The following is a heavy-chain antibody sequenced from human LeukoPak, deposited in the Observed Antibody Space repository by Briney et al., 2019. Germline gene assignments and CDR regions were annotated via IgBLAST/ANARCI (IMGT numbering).Heavy chain of an antibody. CDR2: ISGSSIYK. V-gene: IGHV3-21*01. CDR1: GFTFSNYA. CDR3: ARAVLMVYAIDY. Sequence: GGSLRLSCAASGFTFSNYAMRWVRQAPGKGLEWVSGISGSSIYKYYADSVKGRFTISRDNAKNSLYLQMNSLRAEDTAVCYCARAVLMVYAIDYWGQGTLVTVSS. J-gene: IGHJ4*02. D-gene: IGHD2-8*01.